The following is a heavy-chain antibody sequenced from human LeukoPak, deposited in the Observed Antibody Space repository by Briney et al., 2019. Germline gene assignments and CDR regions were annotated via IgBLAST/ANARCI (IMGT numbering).Heavy chain of an antibody. J-gene: IGHJ4*02. CDR3: ARDGGYGDYALDY. CDR2: MKQDGTEK. D-gene: IGHD4-17*01. CDR1: GFTFSTYW. V-gene: IGHV3-7*01. Sequence: GGSLRLSCAASGFTFSTYWMIWVRQAPGKGLEWVASMKQDGTEKFYVDSVKGRFTISRDNAKNSLFLQMNSLRAEDTAVYYCARDGGYGDYALDYWGQGTLVTVSS.